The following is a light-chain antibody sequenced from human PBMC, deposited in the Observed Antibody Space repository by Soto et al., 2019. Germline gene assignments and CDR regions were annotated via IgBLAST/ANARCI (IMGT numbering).Light chain of an antibody. Sequence: DIQMTQSPSSLSGSVGDRVTITCRASQSISTHLNWYQQKPGNAPNLLIYGASSLQVGVASRFSASGSGTDCTLTISNLQPEDVATYHCLLIYRTPRTFVQGTKLEIK. V-gene: IGKV1-39*01. CDR2: GAS. CDR3: LLIYRTPRT. CDR1: QSISTH. J-gene: IGKJ2*01.